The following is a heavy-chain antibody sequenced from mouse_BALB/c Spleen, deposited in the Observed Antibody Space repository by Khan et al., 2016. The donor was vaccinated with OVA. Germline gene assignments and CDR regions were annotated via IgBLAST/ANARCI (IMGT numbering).Heavy chain of an antibody. V-gene: IGHV1-7*01. CDR1: GYTFINYW. J-gene: IGHJ2*01. CDR2: INPSTGYT. Sequence: QMQLEESGAELAKPGASVKMSCKASGYTFINYWILWVKQRPGQGLEWIGYINPSTGYTEYNQNFNDKATLTADKSSSTAYMQLSSLTSEDSAVYYCARRGLRWDFDYWGQGTTLTVSS. D-gene: IGHD1-1*01. CDR3: ARRGLRWDFDY.